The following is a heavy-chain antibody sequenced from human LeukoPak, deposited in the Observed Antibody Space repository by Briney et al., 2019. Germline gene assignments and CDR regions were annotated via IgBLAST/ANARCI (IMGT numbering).Heavy chain of an antibody. J-gene: IGHJ5*02. CDR3: ARGSSTSS. D-gene: IGHD2-2*01. CDR1: AFTFSSYW. CDR2: IKQDGSEK. Sequence: GGSLRLSCAASAFTFSSYWMSWVRQAPGNGLVWVANIKQDGSEKYYVDSVKGRFTISRDNAKNSLYLQMNSLRAEDTAVYYCARGSSTSSWGQGTLVTVSS. V-gene: IGHV3-7*04.